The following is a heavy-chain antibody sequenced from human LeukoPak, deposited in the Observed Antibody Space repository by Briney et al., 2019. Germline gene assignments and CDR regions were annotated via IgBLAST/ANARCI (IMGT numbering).Heavy chain of an antibody. J-gene: IGHJ4*02. CDR1: SGSINNNTFY. CDR3: ARRSDSGSDDGEDYFDH. CDR2: IYYSGST. Sequence: SETLSLTCTVTSGSINNNTFYWGWIRQPQGKGPEWIGSIYYSGSTYYNPSLKSRVTIAVDTSKNQFSLKMSSVAAADTAVYYCARRSDSGSDDGEDYFDHWGQGTLVTVSS. V-gene: IGHV4-39*01. D-gene: IGHD1-26*01.